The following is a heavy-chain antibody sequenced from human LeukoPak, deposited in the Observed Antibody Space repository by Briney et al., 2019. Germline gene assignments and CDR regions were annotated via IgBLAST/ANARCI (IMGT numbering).Heavy chain of an antibody. CDR1: GFTFSSYW. CDR2: INSDGSST. J-gene: IGHJ4*02. Sequence: PGGSLRLSCAASGFTFSSYWMHWVRQAPGKGLVWVSRINSDGSSTSYADSVKGRFTISRDNAKNTLYLQMNSLRAEDTAVYYCARDLEWYYYGSGIGLWGQGTLVTVSS. D-gene: IGHD3-10*01. CDR3: ARDLEWYYYGSGIGL. V-gene: IGHV3-74*01.